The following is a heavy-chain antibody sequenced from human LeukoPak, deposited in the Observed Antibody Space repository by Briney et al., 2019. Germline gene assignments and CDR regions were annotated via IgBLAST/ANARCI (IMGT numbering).Heavy chain of an antibody. J-gene: IGHJ4*02. CDR1: GFTFSSYA. CDR3: ARGTLYSSSPPFDY. D-gene: IGHD6-6*01. V-gene: IGHV3-30*04. CDR2: ISYDGSNK. Sequence: PGRPLRLSCAASGFTFSSYAMHWVRQAPGKGLEWVAVISYDGSNKYYADSVKGRFTISRDNSKNTLYLQMNSLRAEDTAVYYCARGTLYSSSPPFDYWGQGTLVTVSS.